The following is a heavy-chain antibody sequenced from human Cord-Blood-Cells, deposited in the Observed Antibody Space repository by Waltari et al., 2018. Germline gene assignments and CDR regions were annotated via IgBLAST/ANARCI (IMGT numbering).Heavy chain of an antibody. CDR2: INHSGST. CDR1: GGSFXXXX. V-gene: IGHV4-34*01. CDR3: ARPGPGYCSGGSCYFDY. J-gene: IGHJ4*02. D-gene: IGHD2-15*01. Sequence: QVQLQQWGAGLLKPSETLSLTXAVYGGSFXXXXXSXIRXXPGKGLGWIGEINHSGSTNYHPSLKSRVTISVDTSKNQFSLKLSSVTAADTAVYYCARPGPGYCSGGSCYFDYWGQGTLVTVSS.